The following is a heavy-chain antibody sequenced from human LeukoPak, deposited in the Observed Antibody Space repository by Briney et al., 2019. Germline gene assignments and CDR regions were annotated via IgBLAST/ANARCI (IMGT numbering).Heavy chain of an antibody. D-gene: IGHD3-10*01. CDR1: GFTLTNAW. Sequence: GGSLRLSCAASGFTLTNAWMSWVRQAPGKGLEWVADINRGGREKLYVDSVKGRFTISRDDDKNSLSLQMNNLRVDDSAVYYCARGPDYGARSDFLDTWGQGTLVTVSS. CDR3: ARGPDYGARSDFLDT. V-gene: IGHV3-7*01. CDR2: INRGGREK. J-gene: IGHJ5*02.